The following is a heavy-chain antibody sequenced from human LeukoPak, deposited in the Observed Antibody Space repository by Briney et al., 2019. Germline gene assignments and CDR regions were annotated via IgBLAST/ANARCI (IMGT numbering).Heavy chain of an antibody. CDR3: ASYGSGSYYARPDY. Sequence: GGSLRLSCAASGFTFSSYWMSWVRQAPGKGLERVANIKQDGSEKYYVDSVKGRFTISRDNAKNSLYLQMNSLRAEDTAVYYCASYGSGSYYARPDYWGQGTLVTVSS. CDR1: GFTFSSYW. D-gene: IGHD3-10*01. CDR2: IKQDGSEK. J-gene: IGHJ4*02. V-gene: IGHV3-7*01.